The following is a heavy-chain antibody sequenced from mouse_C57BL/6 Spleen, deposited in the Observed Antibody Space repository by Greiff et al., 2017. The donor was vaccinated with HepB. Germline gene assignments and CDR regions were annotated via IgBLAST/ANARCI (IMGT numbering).Heavy chain of an antibody. CDR3: MSPYDGYFWFAY. Sequence: VQLKESGAELVRPGASVKLSCTASGFNIKDDYMHWVKQRPEQGLEWIGWVDPENGDTEYASKFQGKATITADTSSNTAYLQLSSLTSEDTAVYYCMSPYDGYFWFAYWGQGTLVTVSA. V-gene: IGHV14-4*01. CDR2: VDPENGDT. CDR1: GFNIKDDY. D-gene: IGHD2-3*01. J-gene: IGHJ3*01.